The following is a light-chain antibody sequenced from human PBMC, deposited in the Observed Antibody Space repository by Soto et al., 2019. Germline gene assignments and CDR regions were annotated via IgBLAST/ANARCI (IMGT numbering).Light chain of an antibody. CDR1: HSISSN. CDR3: QQYNNWPRAT. Sequence: EIVMTQSPATLSVSPGERATLSCRASHSISSNLAWYQQKPGQAPRLLMFRTSSRATGFPARVSGSGSGTEFNLTISSLQSEDFGVYDCQQYNNWPRATFGGGTKVEIK. V-gene: IGKV3-15*01. CDR2: RTS. J-gene: IGKJ4*01.